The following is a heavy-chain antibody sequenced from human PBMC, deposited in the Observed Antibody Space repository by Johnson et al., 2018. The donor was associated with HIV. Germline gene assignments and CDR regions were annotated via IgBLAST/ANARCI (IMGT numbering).Heavy chain of an antibody. J-gene: IGHJ3*02. Sequence: QVQLVESGGGVVQPGRSLRLSCAASGFTFSSYAMHWVRQAPGKGLAWVAVISYAGSNKYYEDSVKGRFTISRDNSKNTLYLQMNSLRAEDTAVYYCAKPRQPSDAFDIWGQGTMVTVSS. CDR2: ISYAGSNK. CDR3: AKPRQPSDAFDI. V-gene: IGHV3-30*18. CDR1: GFTFSSYA. D-gene: IGHD6-13*01.